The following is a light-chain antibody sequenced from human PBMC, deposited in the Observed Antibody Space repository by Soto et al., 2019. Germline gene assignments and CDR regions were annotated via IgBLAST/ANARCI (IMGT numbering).Light chain of an antibody. V-gene: IGLV1-44*01. CDR3: AAWDDSLNGYV. CDR2: SND. CDR1: SSNIGSNT. Sequence: QSVLTQPPSASGTPGQRVTISCSGSSSNIGSNTVNWFLQLPGTAPKLLIYSNDQRPSGVPDRFSGSKSGTSASLAISGLQSEDEADYYCAAWDDSLNGYVFVTGTKVTVL. J-gene: IGLJ1*01.